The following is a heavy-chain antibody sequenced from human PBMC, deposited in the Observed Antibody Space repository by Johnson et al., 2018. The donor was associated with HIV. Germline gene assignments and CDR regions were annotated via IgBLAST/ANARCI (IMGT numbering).Heavy chain of an antibody. CDR1: GFTFSNYG. CDR2: ISYDGSDK. CDR3: AKKGGVYSRSHAAFDI. Sequence: QVQLVESGGGVVQPGRSLRLSCAASGFTFSNYGMHWVRQAPGKGLECVAFISYDGSDKHYADSVKGRFTISRDNSKNTLYLQMNSLRAEDTAVYYCAKKGGVYSRSHAAFDIWGQGTMVTVSS. D-gene: IGHD6-6*01. J-gene: IGHJ3*02. V-gene: IGHV3-30*18.